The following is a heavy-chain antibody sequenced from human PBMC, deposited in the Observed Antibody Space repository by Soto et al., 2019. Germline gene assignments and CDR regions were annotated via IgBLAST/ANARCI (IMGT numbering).Heavy chain of an antibody. D-gene: IGHD2-15*01. CDR2: VSIGGST. CDR3: AKRRGAGGHFDY. CDR1: GLTFSSYA. J-gene: IGHJ4*02. V-gene: IGHV3-23*01. Sequence: PGGSLRLSLAASGLTFSSYAMGWVRQGPGKGLEWVAVVSIGGSTHYADSVRGRFTISRDNSKNTLSLQMNSLTAEDTAVYFCAKRRGAGGHFDYWGQGALVP.